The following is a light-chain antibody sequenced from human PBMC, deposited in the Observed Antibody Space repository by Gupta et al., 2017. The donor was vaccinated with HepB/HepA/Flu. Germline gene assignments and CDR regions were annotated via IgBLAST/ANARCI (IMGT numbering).Light chain of an antibody. V-gene: IGLV1-36*01. CDR2: YED. CDR3: AGTADSSTGCV. CDR1: SSNTGNNA. J-gene: IGLJ3*02. Sequence: QSVLTQPPSVPGAPRQRVTISCSGSSSNTGNNALNWYQQLPGRAPKILMDYEDLLPSGVSARFLCYTAGTSASPAIISLGAEDEADEYYAGTADSSTGCVFGGGTKLTVL.